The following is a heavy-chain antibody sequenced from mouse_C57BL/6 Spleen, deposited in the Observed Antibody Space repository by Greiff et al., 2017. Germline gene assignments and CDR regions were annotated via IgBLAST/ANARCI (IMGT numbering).Heavy chain of an antibody. CDR3: ARGSSPYYYAMDY. J-gene: IGHJ4*01. Sequence: QVQLKESGAELAKPGASVKLSCKASGYTFTSYWMHWVKQRPGQGLEWIGYINPSSGYTKYNQKFKDKATLTADKSSSTAYMQLSSLTYEDSAVYYCARGSSPYYYAMDYWGQGTSVTVSS. D-gene: IGHD1-1*01. CDR2: INPSSGYT. CDR1: GYTFTSYW. V-gene: IGHV1-7*01.